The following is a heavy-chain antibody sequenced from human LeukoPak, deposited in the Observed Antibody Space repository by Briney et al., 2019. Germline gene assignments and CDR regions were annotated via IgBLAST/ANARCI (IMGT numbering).Heavy chain of an antibody. J-gene: IGHJ4*02. Sequence: PGGSLRLSCAASGFTFSSYSMNWVRQAPGKGLEWVSSISSSSSYIYYADSVKGRFTISRDNAKNSLYLQMNSLRAEDTAVYYCARVGRLGSSSWYKDYWGQGTLVTVSS. CDR2: ISSSSSYI. V-gene: IGHV3-21*01. CDR1: GFTFSSYS. CDR3: ARVGRLGSSSWYKDY. D-gene: IGHD6-13*01.